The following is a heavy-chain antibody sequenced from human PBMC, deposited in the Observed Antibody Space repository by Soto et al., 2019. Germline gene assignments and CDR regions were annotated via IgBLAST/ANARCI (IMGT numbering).Heavy chain of an antibody. CDR1: GFTFSNYN. CDR3: AREGALKPFSS. V-gene: IGHV3-21*01. J-gene: IGHJ5*02. CDR2: ISGTSVYI. Sequence: GGSLRLSCVASGFTFSNYNMNWVRQAPGKGLEWVSHISGTSVYIHYADSVKGRFTISRDNAKNSVYLQMDSLRVEDTAVCYCAREGALKPFSSWGQGALVTVSS.